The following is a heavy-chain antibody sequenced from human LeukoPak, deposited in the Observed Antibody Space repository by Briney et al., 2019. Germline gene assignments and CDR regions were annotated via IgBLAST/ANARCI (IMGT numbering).Heavy chain of an antibody. V-gene: IGHV3-20*04. CDR3: ARDSKTWNVFRWFDP. D-gene: IGHD1-1*01. J-gene: IGHJ5*02. CDR2: INWNGGST. Sequence: GGSLRLSCAASGFTFDDYGMSWVRQAPGKGLEWVSGINWNGGSTGYADSVKGRFTISRDNAKNSLYLQMNSLRAEDTALYYCARDSKTWNVFRWFDPWGQGTLVTVSS. CDR1: GFTFDDYG.